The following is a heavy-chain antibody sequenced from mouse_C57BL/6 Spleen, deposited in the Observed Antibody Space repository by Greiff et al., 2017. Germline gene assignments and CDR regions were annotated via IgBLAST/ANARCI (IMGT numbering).Heavy chain of an antibody. J-gene: IGHJ1*03. Sequence: EVQGVESGGGLVKPGGSLKLSCAASGFTFSSYAMSWVRQTPEKRLEWVATISDGGSYTYYTDNVKGRVTISRDNAKNNLYLQMSQLKSEDTAMYYCARDGTGDWDFDGWGTGTTVTVSS. CDR3: ARDGTGDWDFDG. CDR2: ISDGGSYT. D-gene: IGHD4-1*01. V-gene: IGHV5-4*01. CDR1: GFTFSSYA.